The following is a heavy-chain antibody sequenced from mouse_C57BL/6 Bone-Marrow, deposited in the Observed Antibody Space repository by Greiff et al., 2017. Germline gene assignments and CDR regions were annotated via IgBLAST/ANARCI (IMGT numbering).Heavy chain of an antibody. Sequence: QVQLQQPGAELVKPGASVKLSCKASGYTFTSYWMQWVKQRPGQGLEWIGEIDPSDSYTNYNQKFKGKATLTVDTSSSTAYMQLSSLTSEDSAFYYCAALLWVRRWYAMDYWGQGTSVTVSS. V-gene: IGHV1-50*01. CDR3: AALLWVRRWYAMDY. CDR1: GYTFTSYW. D-gene: IGHD2-2*01. J-gene: IGHJ4*01. CDR2: IDPSDSYT.